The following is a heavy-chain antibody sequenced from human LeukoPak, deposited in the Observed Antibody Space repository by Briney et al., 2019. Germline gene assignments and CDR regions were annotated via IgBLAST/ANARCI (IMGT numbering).Heavy chain of an antibody. V-gene: IGHV3-43*01. CDR3: AKGAASPIRAYYYYYMDV. Sequence: GGSLRLSCAASGFTFDDYTMHWVRQAPGKGLEWVSLISWDGGSTYYADSVKGRFTISRDNSKNSLYLQVNSLRTEDTALYYCAKGAASPIRAYYYYYMDVWGKGTTVTVSS. CDR2: ISWDGGST. D-gene: IGHD4-17*01. CDR1: GFTFDDYT. J-gene: IGHJ6*03.